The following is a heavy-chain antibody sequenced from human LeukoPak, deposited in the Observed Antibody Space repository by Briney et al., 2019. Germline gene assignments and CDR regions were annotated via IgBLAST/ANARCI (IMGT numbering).Heavy chain of an antibody. D-gene: IGHD6-19*01. V-gene: IGHV3-23*01. CDR2: ISGSGANT. Sequence: PGGSLRLSCAASAFTFRSHGMTWVRHAPGKGLEWVSAISGSGANTYYADSAKGRFTTSRDNSKNTLYLQINSLRAEDTALYYCAKLGPAGYSSAWADYWGQGTLVIVSS. J-gene: IGHJ4*02. CDR3: AKLGPAGYSSAWADY. CDR1: AFTFRSHG.